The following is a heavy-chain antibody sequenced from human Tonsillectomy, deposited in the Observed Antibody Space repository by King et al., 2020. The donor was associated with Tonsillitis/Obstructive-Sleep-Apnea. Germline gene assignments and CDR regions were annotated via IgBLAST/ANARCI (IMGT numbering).Heavy chain of an antibody. Sequence: QLQESGPGLVKPSETLSLTCTVSGGSVSSGSYYWRWIRQPPGKGLEWIGYIYYSGSTNYNPSLKSRVTISEDMSKNQFYLKLSSVTAADTAVYYCARDRRRADYGDYYYYMDVWGKGTTVTVSS. CDR1: GGSVSSGSYY. D-gene: IGHD4-17*01. CDR2: IYYSGST. V-gene: IGHV4-61*01. J-gene: IGHJ6*03. CDR3: ARDRRRADYGDYYYYMDV.